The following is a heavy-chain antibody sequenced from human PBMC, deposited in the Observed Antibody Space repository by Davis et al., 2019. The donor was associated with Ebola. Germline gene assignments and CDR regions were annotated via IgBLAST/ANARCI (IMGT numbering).Heavy chain of an antibody. CDR1: GVSISTHY. CDR2: IYYTGSA. Sequence: PSETLSLTCTVSGVSISTHYWSWVRQPLGKRLEWFGSIYYTGSAYYNSSLASRATISVDTSKNQFSLKLTSVTAADTAMYYCSERGSSVWGQGNLVTVSS. V-gene: IGHV4-59*03. D-gene: IGHD3-10*01. J-gene: IGHJ4*02. CDR3: SERGSSV.